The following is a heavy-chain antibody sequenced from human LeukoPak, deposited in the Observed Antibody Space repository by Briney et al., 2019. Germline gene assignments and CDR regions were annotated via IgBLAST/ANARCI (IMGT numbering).Heavy chain of an antibody. J-gene: IGHJ4*02. Sequence: GGSLRLSCAASGFSFTTYWMSWVRQAPGKGLEWVSNIKQDGSDIYYVDSVKGRFTISRDNAKNSLYLQMNSLRAEDTALYYCARALSPAPYPFDSWGQGTLVTVSS. CDR1: GFSFTTYW. V-gene: IGHV3-7*05. CDR2: IKQDGSDI. CDR3: ARALSPAPYPFDS. D-gene: IGHD2/OR15-2a*01.